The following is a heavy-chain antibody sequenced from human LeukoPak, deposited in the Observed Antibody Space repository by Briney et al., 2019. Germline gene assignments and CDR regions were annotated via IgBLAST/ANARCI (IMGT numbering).Heavy chain of an antibody. D-gene: IGHD6-13*01. CDR1: GFTFSSNC. CDR3: ARANNSSWHN. V-gene: IGHV3-7*01. J-gene: IGHJ4*02. Sequence: GGSLRLSCATSGFTFSSNCMSWVRHVPGRGLDWVANIKPDGSAEYYAASVKGRFTVSRDNAKNSLYLQMNSLRVEDTAVYYCARANNSSWHNWGQETLVTVSS. CDR2: IKPDGSAE.